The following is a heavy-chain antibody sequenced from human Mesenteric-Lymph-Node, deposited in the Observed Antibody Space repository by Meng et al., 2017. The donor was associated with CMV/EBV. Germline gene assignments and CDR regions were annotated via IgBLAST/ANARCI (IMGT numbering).Heavy chain of an antibody. D-gene: IGHD4-17*01. V-gene: IGHV1-46*04. CDR1: GYTFTNSY. Sequence: ASVKVSCKASGYTFTNSYIHWVRQAPGHGLEWMARINPSGDTTTYAQKLQGRVTLTRDTSTTTVSLELTSLRSEDTAVYYCARDTPGDDKWDWGQGTLVTVSS. CDR3: ARDTPGDDKWD. J-gene: IGHJ1*01. CDR2: INPSGDTT.